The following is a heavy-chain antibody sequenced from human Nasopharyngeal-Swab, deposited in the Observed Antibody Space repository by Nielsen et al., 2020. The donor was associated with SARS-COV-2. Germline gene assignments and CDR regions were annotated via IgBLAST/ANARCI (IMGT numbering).Heavy chain of an antibody. V-gene: IGHV3-23*01. CDR3: AKIIRPGAGYFDS. Sequence: GGSLRLSCAASGFTFKNYGMSWVPKAPGKGLEWVSHFRSDGVKTFYADSVKGRFTISKDNSKKTLYLQMGSLRADDTAVYFCAKIIRPGAGYFDSWGQGTLVTVSS. CDR2: FRSDGVKT. CDR1: GFTFKNYG. J-gene: IGHJ4*02. D-gene: IGHD7-27*01.